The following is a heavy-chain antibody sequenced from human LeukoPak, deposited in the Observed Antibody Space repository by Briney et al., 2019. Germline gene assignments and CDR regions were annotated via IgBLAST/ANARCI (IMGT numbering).Heavy chain of an antibody. CDR1: GGTFSSYA. Sequence: EASVKVSCKASGGTFSSYAISWVRQAPGRGLEWMGGIIPIFGTANYAQKFQGRVTITADESTSTAYMELSSLRSEDMAVYYCARAPYSSSSNFDYWGQGTLVTVSS. J-gene: IGHJ4*02. D-gene: IGHD6-6*01. CDR2: IIPIFGTA. CDR3: ARAPYSSSSNFDY. V-gene: IGHV1-69*13.